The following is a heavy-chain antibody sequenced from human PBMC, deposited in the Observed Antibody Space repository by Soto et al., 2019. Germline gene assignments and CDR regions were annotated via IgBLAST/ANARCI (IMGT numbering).Heavy chain of an antibody. CDR2: INPNSGGT. Sequence: ASVKVSCKASGYTFTGYYMHWVRQAPGQGLEWMGWINPNSGGTNYAQKFQGWVTMTRDTSISTAYMELSRLRSDDTAVYYCARDIQEIAVLGYYYGMDVWGQGTTVTVSS. V-gene: IGHV1-2*04. D-gene: IGHD6-19*01. CDR3: ARDIQEIAVLGYYYGMDV. CDR1: GYTFTGYY. J-gene: IGHJ6*02.